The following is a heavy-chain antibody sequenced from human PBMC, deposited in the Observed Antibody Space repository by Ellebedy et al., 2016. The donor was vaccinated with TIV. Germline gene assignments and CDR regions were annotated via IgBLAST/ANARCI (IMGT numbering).Heavy chain of an antibody. V-gene: IGHV3-53*01. Sequence: GESLKISCAASGFSVSRNYMNWVRQAPGKGLEWVSVLHSGGDTYYADSVKGRFTTSKDILKNTLYLQMSSLRAEDTAVCYCVRDPYGADDGWYFDPWGRGTPVTVSS. D-gene: IGHD4-17*01. CDR3: VRDPYGADDGWYFDP. CDR1: GFSVSRNY. CDR2: LHSGGDT. J-gene: IGHJ2*01.